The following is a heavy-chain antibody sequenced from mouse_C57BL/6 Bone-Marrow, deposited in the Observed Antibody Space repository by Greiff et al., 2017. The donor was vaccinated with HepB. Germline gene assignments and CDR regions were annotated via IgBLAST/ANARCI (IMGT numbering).Heavy chain of an antibody. Sequence: QVTLKVSGPGILQPSQTLSLTCSFSGFSLSTFGMGVGWTRQPSGTGLEWLAHIWWDDDKSYNPALTSRLTISKDTSKNPVFLKSAHVDTADTATYDCDRIANYYGSSYAWFAYWGQGTLVTVSA. V-gene: IGHV8-8*01. CDR3: DRIANYYGSSYAWFAY. CDR2: IWWDDDK. D-gene: IGHD1-1*01. CDR1: GFSLSTFGMG. J-gene: IGHJ3*01.